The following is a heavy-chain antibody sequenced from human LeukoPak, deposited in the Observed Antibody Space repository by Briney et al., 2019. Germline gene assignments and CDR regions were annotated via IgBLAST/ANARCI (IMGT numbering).Heavy chain of an antibody. Sequence: SETLSLTCTVSRGSISGSIRSYYWSWLRQPPGKGLEWIGYISSSVSVNDNPSLRSRVTISVDTSKNQSFLNLSSVSAADTAVYYCARIPLGYSGTYYFDYWGQGTLVTASP. CDR1: RGSISGSIRSYY. J-gene: IGHJ4*02. V-gene: IGHV4-4*09. D-gene: IGHD5-12*01. CDR3: ARIPLGYSGTYYFDY. CDR2: ISSSVSV.